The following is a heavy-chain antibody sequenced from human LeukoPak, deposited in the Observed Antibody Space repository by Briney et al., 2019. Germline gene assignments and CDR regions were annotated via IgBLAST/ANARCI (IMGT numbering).Heavy chain of an antibody. Sequence: ASVKVSCKVSGYTLTELSMHWVRQAPGKGLEWMGGFDPEDGETIYAQKFQGRVTMTEDTSTDTAYMELSSLRSEDTAVYYCATDYGGNPRGGAFDIWGQGTVVTVSS. CDR1: GYTLTELS. CDR2: FDPEDGET. D-gene: IGHD4-23*01. J-gene: IGHJ3*02. V-gene: IGHV1-24*01. CDR3: ATDYGGNPRGGAFDI.